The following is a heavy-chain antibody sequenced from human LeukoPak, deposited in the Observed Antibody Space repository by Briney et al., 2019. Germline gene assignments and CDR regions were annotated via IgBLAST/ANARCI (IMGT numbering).Heavy chain of an antibody. CDR1: GYTFTGYY. CDR2: INPNSGGT. CDR3: ARDVAMIVVAHEGEVDWFDP. J-gene: IGHJ5*02. Sequence: AASVKVSCKASGYTFTGYYMHWVRQAPGQGLEWMGWINPNSGGTNYAQKFQGRVTMTRDTSISTAYMELSRLRSDDTAVYYCARDVAMIVVAHEGEVDWFDPWGQGTLVTVSS. D-gene: IGHD3-22*01. V-gene: IGHV1-2*02.